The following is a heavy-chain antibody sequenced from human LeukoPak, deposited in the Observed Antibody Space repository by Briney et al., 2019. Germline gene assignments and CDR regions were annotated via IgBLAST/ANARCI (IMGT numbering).Heavy chain of an antibody. J-gene: IGHJ6*02. D-gene: IGHD2-2*01. V-gene: IGHV3-74*01. CDR3: ARDPGAAIGVLNYYYYGMDV. CDR1: GFTFSSYW. Sequence: GGSLRLSCAASGFTFSSYWMHWVRQAPGKGLVWVSRINSDGSSTSYADSVKGRFTISRDNAKNTLYLQMNSLRAEDTAVYYCARDPGAAIGVLNYYYYGMDVWGQGTTVTVSS. CDR2: INSDGSST.